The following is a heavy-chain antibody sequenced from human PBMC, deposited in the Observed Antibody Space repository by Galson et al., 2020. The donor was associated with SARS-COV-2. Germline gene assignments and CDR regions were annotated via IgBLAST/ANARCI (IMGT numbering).Heavy chain of an antibody. D-gene: IGHD4-4*01. CDR1: GGSISSYY. J-gene: IGHJ4*02. V-gene: IGHV4-59*01. CDR3: ARVGGAPTVIGLDY. CDR2: IYYSGST. Sequence: SETLSLTCTVSGGSISSYYWSWIRQPPGKGLEWIGYIYYSGSTNYNPSLKSRVTISVDTSKNQFSLKLSSVTAADTAVYYCARVGGAPTVIGLDYWGQGTLVTVSS.